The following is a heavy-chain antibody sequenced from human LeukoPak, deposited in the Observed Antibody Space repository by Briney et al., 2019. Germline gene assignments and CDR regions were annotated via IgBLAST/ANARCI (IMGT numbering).Heavy chain of an antibody. CDR3: ARGLKYSSSSNWFDP. CDR1: GGSISSYY. J-gene: IGHJ5*02. V-gene: IGHV4-4*07. Sequence: SETLSLTCTVSGGSISSYYWSWIRQPAGKGLEWIGRIYTSGSTNYNPSLKSRVTMSVDTSKNQFSLKLSSVTAADTAVYYCARGLKYSSSSNWFDPWGQGTLVTVSS. CDR2: IYTSGST. D-gene: IGHD6-6*01.